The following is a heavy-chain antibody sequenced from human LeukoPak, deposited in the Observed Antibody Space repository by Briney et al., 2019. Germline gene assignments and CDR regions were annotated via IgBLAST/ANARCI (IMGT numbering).Heavy chain of an antibody. CDR2: VHPDSGNT. Sequence: ASVNVSCKTSGYPFSTWEINWVRQAAGQGLEWLGWVHPDSGNTDYAQKFRGRVTLSRDTSTSTAYMEPSGLRLDDTAVYFCARGPRNDPWGQGTLVTVSS. CDR1: GYPFSTWE. CDR3: ARGPRNDP. D-gene: IGHD1-14*01. V-gene: IGHV1-8*01. J-gene: IGHJ5*02.